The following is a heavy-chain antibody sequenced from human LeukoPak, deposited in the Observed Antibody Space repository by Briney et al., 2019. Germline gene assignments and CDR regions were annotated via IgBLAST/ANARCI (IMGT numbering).Heavy chain of an antibody. CDR3: AKTMVRGVIIKGGYYFDY. CDR1: GGSISSSSYY. J-gene: IGHJ4*02. CDR2: IYHSGST. V-gene: IGHV4-39*07. D-gene: IGHD3-10*01. Sequence: SETLSLTCTVSGGSISSSSYYWGWIRQPPGKGLEWIGSIYHSGSTYYNPSLKSRVTISVDTSKNQFSLKLSSVTAADTAVYYCAKTMVRGVIIKGGYYFDYWGQGTLVTVSS.